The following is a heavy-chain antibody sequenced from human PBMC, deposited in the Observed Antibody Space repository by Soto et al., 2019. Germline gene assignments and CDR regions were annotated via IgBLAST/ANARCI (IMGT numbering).Heavy chain of an antibody. Sequence: ASVKVSCKASGGTFSSCAISWVRQAPGQGLEWMGGIIPIFGTANYAQKFQGRVTITADESTSTAYMELSSLRSEDTAVYYCARDRSGGSGGYYLIWGQGTLVTVSS. CDR3: ARDRSGGSGGYYLI. CDR1: GGTFSSCA. V-gene: IGHV1-69*13. J-gene: IGHJ4*02. CDR2: IIPIFGTA. D-gene: IGHD3-22*01.